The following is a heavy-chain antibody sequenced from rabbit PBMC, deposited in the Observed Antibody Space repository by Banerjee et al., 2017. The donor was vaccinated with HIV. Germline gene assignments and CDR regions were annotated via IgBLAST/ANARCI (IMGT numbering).Heavy chain of an antibody. V-gene: IGHV1S45*01. CDR1: GFSFSGSYW. D-gene: IGHD3-1*01. CDR3: ARVGVGSPM. Sequence: QEQLVESGGGLVQPEGSLTLTCTASGFSFSGSYWMYWVRQAPGKGLEWIGCIYTGSGSAYYASWAKGRFTISKTSSTTVTLQVTSLTAADTATYFCARVGVGSPMWGPGTLVTDS. CDR2: IYTGSGSA. J-gene: IGHJ6*01.